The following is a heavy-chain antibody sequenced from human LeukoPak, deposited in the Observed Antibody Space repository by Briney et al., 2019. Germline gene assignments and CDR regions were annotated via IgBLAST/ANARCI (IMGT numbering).Heavy chain of an antibody. J-gene: IGHJ3*02. Sequence: SETLSLTCAVYGGSFSGYYWSWIRQPPGKGLEWIGEINHSGSTNYNPSLKSRVTISVDKSKNQFSLKLSSVTAADTAVYYCARDRITMVRGVSGAFDIWGQGTMVTVSS. CDR2: INHSGST. V-gene: IGHV4-34*01. CDR3: ARDRITMVRGVSGAFDI. D-gene: IGHD3-10*01. CDR1: GGSFSGYY.